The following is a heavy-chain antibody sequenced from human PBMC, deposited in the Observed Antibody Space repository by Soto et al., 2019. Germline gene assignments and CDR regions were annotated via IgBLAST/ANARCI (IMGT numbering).Heavy chain of an antibody. CDR3: ARDYPDTAAGSDIDFDY. Sequence: PGGSLRLSCAASGFTFSSYSMNWVRQAPGKGLEWVSSISSSSSYIYYADSVKGRFTISRDNAKNSLYLQMNSLRAEDTAVYYCARDYPDTAAGSDIDFDYWGQGTLVTVSS. CDR2: ISSSSSYI. V-gene: IGHV3-21*01. CDR1: GFTFSSYS. J-gene: IGHJ4*02. D-gene: IGHD6-13*01.